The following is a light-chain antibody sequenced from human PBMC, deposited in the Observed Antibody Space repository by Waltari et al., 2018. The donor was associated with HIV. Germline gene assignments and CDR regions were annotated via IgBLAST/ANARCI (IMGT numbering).Light chain of an antibody. Sequence: SYELTQPPSESVSPGQTARITFSGDALPKKYAYWYQQRSGQAPVLDIYDDTKRPSGIPEGFCGSSSGSMAILTISGAQVEDEADYYCDSTDSSVDHRGVFDGGTKVSVV. CDR3: DSTDSSVDHRGV. V-gene: IGLV3-10*01. CDR1: ALPKKY. CDR2: DDT. J-gene: IGLJ3*02.